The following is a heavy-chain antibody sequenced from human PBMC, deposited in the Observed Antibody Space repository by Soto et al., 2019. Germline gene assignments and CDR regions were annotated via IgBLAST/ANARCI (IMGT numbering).Heavy chain of an antibody. CDR1: GYFIGAGGYY. D-gene: IGHD6-19*01. V-gene: IGHV4-31*02. CDR2: FYSSGSI. Sequence: LSLTCFVSGYFIGAGGYYWSWIRHHPGKGLEWIGSFYSSGSIIYNPSLRSRVSISGDMSTNQFSMSLTSVTAADTARYYCARMYSSGSGWFHPWGQGTMVTVYS. J-gene: IGHJ5*02. CDR3: ARMYSSGSGWFHP.